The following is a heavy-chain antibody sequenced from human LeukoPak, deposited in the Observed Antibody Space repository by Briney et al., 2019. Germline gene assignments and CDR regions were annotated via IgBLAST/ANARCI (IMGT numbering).Heavy chain of an antibody. CDR1: GFSFSVYT. CDR2: ISGGSDST. Sequence: GGSLRLSCAASGFSFSVYTMTWVRQAPGKGLERVSGISGGSDSTYYADSVRGRFTVSRDDSKSTLYLQMNSLRTEDTAVYYCAKGGTTYPLDSWGQGTLVTVS. V-gene: IGHV3-23*01. D-gene: IGHD1-26*01. J-gene: IGHJ5*01. CDR3: AKGGTTYPLDS.